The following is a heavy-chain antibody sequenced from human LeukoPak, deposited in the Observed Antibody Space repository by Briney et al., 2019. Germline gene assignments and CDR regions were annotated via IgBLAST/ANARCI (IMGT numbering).Heavy chain of an antibody. Sequence: GGSLRLSCSASGFTFSYYAIHWVRQAPGKGLEWVALIWSDGSNKYYADSVKGRNTISRDNSKNTVYLQMNSLRAEDTAVYYCARELFGSGSCPDGWGQGALVTVSS. J-gene: IGHJ4*02. CDR1: GFTFSYYA. V-gene: IGHV3-33*01. CDR2: IWSDGSNK. D-gene: IGHD3-10*01. CDR3: ARELFGSGSCPDG.